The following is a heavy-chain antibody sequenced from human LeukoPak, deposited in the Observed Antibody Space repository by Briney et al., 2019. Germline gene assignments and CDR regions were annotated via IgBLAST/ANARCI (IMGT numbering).Heavy chain of an antibody. CDR1: GDTFSRNA. CDR2: IIPILGTA. D-gene: IGHD3-3*01. J-gene: IGHJ4*02. V-gene: IGHV1-69*04. CDR3: ARGKGFVGHFDY. Sequence: SVKVSCKASGDTFSRNAISWVRQAPGQGPEWMGRIIPILGTAEYAEKFQGRVTITADKTTTTAYMELSSLKSEDTALYYCARGKGFVGHFDYWGQGTLVTVSS.